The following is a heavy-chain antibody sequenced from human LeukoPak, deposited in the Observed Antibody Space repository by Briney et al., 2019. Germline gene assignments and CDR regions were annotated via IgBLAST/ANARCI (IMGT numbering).Heavy chain of an antibody. D-gene: IGHD1-26*01. Sequence: RGSLRLSCAASGFTFSSYGMHWVRQAPGKGLEWVAVIWYDGSNKYYADSVKGRFTISRDNSKNTLYLQMNSLRAEDTAVYYCARATGGSGTFDYWGQGTLVTVSS. V-gene: IGHV3-33*01. CDR1: GFTFSSYG. CDR3: ARATGGSGTFDY. CDR2: IWYDGSNK. J-gene: IGHJ4*02.